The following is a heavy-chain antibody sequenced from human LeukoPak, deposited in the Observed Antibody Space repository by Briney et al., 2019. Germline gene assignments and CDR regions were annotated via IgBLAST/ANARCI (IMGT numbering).Heavy chain of an antibody. J-gene: IGHJ4*02. D-gene: IGHD3-22*01. CDR2: INAGNGNT. CDR3: ARSTYYYDSSGYPDY. V-gene: IGHV1-3*01. Sequence: ASVNVSCKASGYTFTSYAMHWVRQAPGQRLEWMGWINAGNGNTKYSQKFQGRVTITRDTSASTAYMELSSLRSEDTAVYYCARSTYYYDSSGYPDYWGQGTLVTVSS. CDR1: GYTFTSYA.